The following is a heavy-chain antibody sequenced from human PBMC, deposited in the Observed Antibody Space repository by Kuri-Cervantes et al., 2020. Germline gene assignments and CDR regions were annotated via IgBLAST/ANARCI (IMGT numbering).Heavy chain of an antibody. Sequence: GESLKISCAASGFTFSSFSMNWVRRAPGKGLEWLSYIGSNSDSIYYADSVKGRFTISRDNAENSLYLQMNSLRAEDTAVYYCARDGGRYYYGSGSYYGDSFAYWGQGTLVTVSS. CDR2: IGSNSDSI. J-gene: IGHJ4*02. CDR3: ARDGGRYYYGSGSYYGDSFAY. D-gene: IGHD3-10*01. V-gene: IGHV3-48*01. CDR1: GFTFSSFS.